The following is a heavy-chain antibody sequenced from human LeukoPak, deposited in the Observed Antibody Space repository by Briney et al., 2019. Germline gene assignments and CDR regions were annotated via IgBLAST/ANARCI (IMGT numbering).Heavy chain of an antibody. D-gene: IGHD1-26*01. CDR3: TTDQGRPDAFDI. CDR2: IKSKTDGGTT. CDR1: GFTFSNAW. J-gene: IGHJ3*02. V-gene: IGHV3-15*01. Sequence: GGSLRLSCAASGFTFSNAWMSWVRQAPGRGLEWVGRIKSKTDGGTTDYAAPVKGRFTISRDDSKNTLYLQMNSLKTEDTAVYYCTTDQGRPDAFDIWGQGTMVTVSS.